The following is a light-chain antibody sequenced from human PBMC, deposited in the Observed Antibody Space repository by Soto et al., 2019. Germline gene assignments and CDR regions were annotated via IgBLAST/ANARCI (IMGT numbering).Light chain of an antibody. J-gene: IGLJ2*01. Sequence: QAVVTQPPSASGTPGQRVTISCSGSRSNIGSNSVNWYQQLPGTAPKLLIYSNNQRPSGVPDRFSGSKSGTSASLAISGLQSEDEADYYCAGWDDSLKGVVFGGGTKLTVL. V-gene: IGLV1-44*01. CDR3: AGWDDSLKGVV. CDR1: RSNIGSNS. CDR2: SNN.